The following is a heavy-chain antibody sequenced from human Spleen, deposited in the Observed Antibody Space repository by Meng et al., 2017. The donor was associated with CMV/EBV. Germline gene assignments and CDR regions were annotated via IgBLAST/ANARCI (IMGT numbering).Heavy chain of an antibody. CDR2: IGSAGDR. J-gene: IGHJ4*02. V-gene: IGHV3-13*01. CDR1: GLSFSSHD. D-gene: IGHD3-16*01. Sequence: GGSLRLSCAAPGLSFSSHDMHWVRQTPGKGLEWVSSIGSAGDRYYAGSVKGRFTISRENAKNSFSLQMNSLRVGDTAVYYCARQWDYGYNSLDYWGQGTLVTVSS. CDR3: ARQWDYGYNSLDY.